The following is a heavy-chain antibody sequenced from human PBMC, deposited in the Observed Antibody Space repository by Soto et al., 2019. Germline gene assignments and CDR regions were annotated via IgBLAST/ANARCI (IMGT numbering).Heavy chain of an antibody. CDR2: IIPISGNT. CDR1: GGTFSSYA. CDR3: AAGTGVADYYYYMDV. Sequence: ASVKVSCKASGGTFSSYAISWVRQAPGQGLEWIGGIIPISGNTNYAQKFQGRVTITADMSTSTAYMELSSLRSEDTAVYYCAAGTGVADYYYYMDVWGKGTTVTVSS. D-gene: IGHD3-3*01. V-gene: IGHV1-69*10. J-gene: IGHJ6*03.